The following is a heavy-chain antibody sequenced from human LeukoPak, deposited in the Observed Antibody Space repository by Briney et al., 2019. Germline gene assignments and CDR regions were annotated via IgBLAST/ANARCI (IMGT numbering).Heavy chain of an antibody. Sequence: GGSLRLSCAASEFTFSTYSMNWVRQAPGKGLEWVSSISSSSSYIYYADSVKGRFTISRDNAKNSLYLQMNSLRAEDTAVYYCARDGTFYDFWSGYYGYYYYYMDVWGKGTTVTVSS. CDR1: EFTFSTYS. V-gene: IGHV3-21*01. J-gene: IGHJ6*03. D-gene: IGHD3-3*01. CDR2: ISSSSSYI. CDR3: ARDGTFYDFWSGYYGYYYYYMDV.